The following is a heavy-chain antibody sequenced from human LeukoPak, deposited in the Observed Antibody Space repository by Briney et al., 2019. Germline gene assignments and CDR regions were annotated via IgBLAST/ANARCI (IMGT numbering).Heavy chain of an antibody. J-gene: IGHJ4*02. V-gene: IGHV3-11*04. CDR3: ASEGASGGYTFDY. Sequence: GGSLRLSCAASGFTFSDHYMSWIRQAPGKGLEWVSYISSSGSTIYYADSVKGRFTISRYNAKNSLYLQMNSLRAEDTAVYYCASEGASGGYTFDYWGQGTLVTVSS. CDR1: GFTFSDHY. D-gene: IGHD2-15*01. CDR2: ISSSGSTI.